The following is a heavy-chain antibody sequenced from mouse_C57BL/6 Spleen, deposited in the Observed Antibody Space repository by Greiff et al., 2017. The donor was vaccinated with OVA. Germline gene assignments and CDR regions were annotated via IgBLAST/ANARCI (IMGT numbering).Heavy chain of an antibody. CDR1: GYTFTDYE. J-gene: IGHJ3*01. CDR3: TQYYGSSGAY. D-gene: IGHD1-1*01. CDR2: IDPETGGT. Sequence: QVQLQQSGAELVRPGASVTLSCKASGYTFTDYEMHWVKQTPVHGLEWIGAIDPETGGTAYNQKFKGKAILTADKSSSTAYMELRSLTSEDSAVYYCTQYYGSSGAYWGQGTLVTVSA. V-gene: IGHV1-15*01.